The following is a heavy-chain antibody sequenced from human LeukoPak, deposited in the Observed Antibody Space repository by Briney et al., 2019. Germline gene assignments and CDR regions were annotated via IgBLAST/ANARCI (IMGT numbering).Heavy chain of an antibody. V-gene: IGHV4-59*01. CDR1: GGSISGYY. CDR2: IYYSGIT. D-gene: IGHD4-23*01. J-gene: IGHJ2*01. CDR3: ARSVVTLYWYFDL. Sequence: SETLSLTCTVSGGSISGYYYNWIRQPPGKGLEWIGYIYYSGITNYNPSLKSRVTISLDTSKNQFSLKLSSVTTADTAVYYCARSVVTLYWYFDLWGRGTLVTVSS.